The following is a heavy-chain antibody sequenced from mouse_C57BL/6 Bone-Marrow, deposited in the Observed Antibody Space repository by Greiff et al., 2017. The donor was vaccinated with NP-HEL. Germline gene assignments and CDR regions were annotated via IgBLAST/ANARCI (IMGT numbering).Heavy chain of an antibody. Sequence: LFNPLFSLKLSFSSSLFTFIIYSISLFRQTPYNSLYFFAYISSGGDYIYYADTLKVRFTISRDNAMNTLYLQMSSLKSEDTAMYYCTIDSSGFFAYWGQGTLVTVSA. V-gene: IGHV5-9-1*02. J-gene: IGHJ3*01. D-gene: IGHD3-2*02. CDR3: TIDSSGFFAY. CDR1: LFTFIIYS. CDR2: ISSGGDYI.